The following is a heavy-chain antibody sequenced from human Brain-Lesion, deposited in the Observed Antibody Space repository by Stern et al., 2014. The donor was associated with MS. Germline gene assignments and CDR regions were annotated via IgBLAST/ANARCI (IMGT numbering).Heavy chain of an antibody. CDR2: SDHSGST. Sequence: VHLVESGPGLVKPSGTLSLTCAVSGGSISSSNWWSWVRQSPGKGLEWIGESDHSGSTIYNPSLKSRVTGSVDKSKNRFSLNRGLVTAADTAVYFCARFPASRPHVFDSWGQGTLVTVSS. CDR3: ARFPASRPHVFDS. D-gene: IGHD6-13*01. J-gene: IGHJ4*02. V-gene: IGHV4-4*02. CDR1: GGSISSSNW.